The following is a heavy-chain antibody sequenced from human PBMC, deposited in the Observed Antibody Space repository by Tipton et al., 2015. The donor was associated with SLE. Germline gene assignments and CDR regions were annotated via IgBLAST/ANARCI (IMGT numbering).Heavy chain of an antibody. D-gene: IGHD1-1*01. CDR3: ASLNWRAND. V-gene: IGHV1-2*05. CDR1: GYTFTAHY. Sequence: QSGAEVKKPGAAMKVSCETSGYTFTAHYTHWVRRAPGQGIEWMGRINPNNGDTKYAQKFQGRVTMTRDTSISTAYMELSSLRSDDAGGYSCASLNWRANDWGQGTLVTVSS. CDR2: INPNNGDT. J-gene: IGHJ4*02.